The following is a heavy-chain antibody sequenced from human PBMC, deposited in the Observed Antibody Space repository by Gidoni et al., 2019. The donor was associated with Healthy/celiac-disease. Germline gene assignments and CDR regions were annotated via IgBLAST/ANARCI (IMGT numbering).Heavy chain of an antibody. D-gene: IGHD1-1*01. CDR1: GFTFSSYA. J-gene: IGHJ3*02. Sequence: EVQLVESGGGLVQPGASLRLSCAASGFTFSSYAMHWVRQAPGKGLEYVSAISSNGGSTYYANSVKGRFTISRDNSKNTLYLQMGSLRAEDMAVYYCAREGTTAFDIWGQGTMVTVSS. CDR2: ISSNGGST. CDR3: AREGTTAFDI. V-gene: IGHV3-64*01.